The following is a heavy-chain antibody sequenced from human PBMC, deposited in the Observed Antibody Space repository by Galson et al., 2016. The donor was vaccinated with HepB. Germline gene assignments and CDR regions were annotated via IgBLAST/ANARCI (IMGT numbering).Heavy chain of an antibody. J-gene: IGHJ3*02. Sequence: SLRLSCAASGFTFSGYAMNWVSGISGSGGSTYYADSVKGRFTISRDNSKNTLYLQMNSLRAEDTAVYYCAKDIPVSRFLGRPPRGGFDIWGQGTMVTVSS. D-gene: IGHD3-3*01. CDR3: AKDIPVSRFLGRPPRGGFDI. CDR2: ISGSGGST. V-gene: IGHV3-23*01. CDR1: GFTFSGYA.